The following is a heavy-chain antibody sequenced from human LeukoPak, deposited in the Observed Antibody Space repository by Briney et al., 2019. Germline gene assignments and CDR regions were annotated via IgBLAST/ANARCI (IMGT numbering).Heavy chain of an antibody. CDR1: GYTFTSYG. V-gene: IGHV1-18*01. CDR2: ISAYNGNT. J-gene: IGHJ4*02. D-gene: IGHD6-13*01. CDR3: ARATDYSSSWFRHFDY. Sequence: GASVKVSCKASGYTFTSYGISWVRQAPGQGLEWMGWISAYNGNTNYAQKLQGRVTMTTDTSTSTAYMELRSLRSDDTAVYYCARATDYSSSWFRHFDYWGQGTLVTVSS.